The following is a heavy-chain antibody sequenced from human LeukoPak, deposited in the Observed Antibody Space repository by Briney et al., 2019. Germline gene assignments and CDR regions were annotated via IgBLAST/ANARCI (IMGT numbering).Heavy chain of an antibody. CDR2: ISHDGIGS. V-gene: IGHV3-30*18. Sequence: PTGTSLRLSCAASGFTFSVYGMHWVRQAPGKGLEWVAVISHDGIGSTYADSVQGRFTISRDNSKNTLYLQMNSLRAEDTAVYYCAKDLSYDSKGYYFDYWGQGTLVTVSS. CDR1: GFTFSVYG. D-gene: IGHD3-22*01. CDR3: AKDLSYDSKGYYFDY. J-gene: IGHJ4*02.